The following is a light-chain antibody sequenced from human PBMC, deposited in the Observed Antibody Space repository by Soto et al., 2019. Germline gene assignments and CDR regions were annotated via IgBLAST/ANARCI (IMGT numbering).Light chain of an antibody. Sequence: DIQMTQSPSTLSASVGDRVTITCRASQNISFWLAWYQQQPGKAPTLLIYDASSLDSGVPSRFRGRGSGTEFTLTISSLQPDDFTTYYCQQYNLYSQTFGQGTKVVFK. V-gene: IGKV1-5*01. CDR1: QNISFW. CDR2: DAS. J-gene: IGKJ1*01. CDR3: QQYNLYSQT.